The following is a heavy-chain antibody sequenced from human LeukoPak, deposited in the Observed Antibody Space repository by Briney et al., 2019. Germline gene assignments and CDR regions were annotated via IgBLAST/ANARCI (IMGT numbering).Heavy chain of an antibody. V-gene: IGHV4-34*01. CDR3: ARGVGKYQLRGFDP. D-gene: IGHD2-2*01. Sequence: PSETLSLTCAVYGGSFSGYYWSWIRQPPGKGLEWIGEINHSGSTNYNPSLKSRVTISVDTSENQFSLKLSSVTAADTAVYYCARGVGKYQLRGFDPWGQGTLVTVSS. CDR1: GGSFSGYY. CDR2: INHSGST. J-gene: IGHJ5*02.